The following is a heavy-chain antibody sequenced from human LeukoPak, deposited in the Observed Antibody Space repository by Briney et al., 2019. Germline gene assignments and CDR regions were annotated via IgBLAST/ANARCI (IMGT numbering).Heavy chain of an antibody. J-gene: IGHJ4*02. CDR3: ARDKELGLY. Sequence: SETLSLTCTVSGGSISSSSYYWGWIRQPPGKGLEWIGSIYYSGSTYYNPSLKSRVTISVDTSKNQFSLKLSSVTAADTAVYYCARDKELGLYWGQGTLVTVSS. D-gene: IGHD1-7*01. CDR1: GGSISSSSYY. V-gene: IGHV4-39*07. CDR2: IYYSGST.